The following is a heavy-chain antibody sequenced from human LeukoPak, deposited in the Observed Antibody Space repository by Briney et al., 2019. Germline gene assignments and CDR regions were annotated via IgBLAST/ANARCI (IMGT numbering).Heavy chain of an antibody. D-gene: IGHD3-10*01. V-gene: IGHV6-1*01. Sequence: SQTLSLTCDISGDSVSSNSAAWNWIRQSPSRGLEWLGRTYYRSKWYTDYAVSVKSRISINPDTSQNQFSLQLNSVTPEDTAVYYCARAASPYYYGSGSYYSRFDYWGQGTLVTPSS. J-gene: IGHJ4*02. CDR3: ARAASPYYYGSGSYYSRFDY. CDR1: GDSVSSNSAA. CDR2: TYYRSKWYT.